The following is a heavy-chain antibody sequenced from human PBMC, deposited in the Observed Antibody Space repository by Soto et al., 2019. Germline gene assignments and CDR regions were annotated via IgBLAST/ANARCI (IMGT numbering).Heavy chain of an antibody. V-gene: IGHV3-48*01. J-gene: IGHJ6*03. Sequence: PGGSLRLSCAASGFSFSSYSMIWVRRAPGKGLEWVSYIGDSGGPKYYADSVKGRFTISRDNAKRLLYLEVDSLRVEDTAVYYCARGSSESLADNMYYYFYMDVWGKGTTVTVSS. D-gene: IGHD6-6*01. CDR3: ARGSSESLADNMYYYFYMDV. CDR2: IGDSGGPK. CDR1: GFSFSSYS.